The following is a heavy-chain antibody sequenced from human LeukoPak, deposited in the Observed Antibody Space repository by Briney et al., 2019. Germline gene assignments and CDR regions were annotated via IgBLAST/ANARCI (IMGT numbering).Heavy chain of an antibody. V-gene: IGHV1-69*01. J-gene: IGHJ5*02. CDR2: IIPIFGTA. Sequence: GASVKVSCTASGGTFSSYAISWVRQAPGQGLEWMGGIIPIFGTANYAQKFQGRVTITADESTSTAYMELSSLRSEDTAVYYCARDGIRGIAAAGTTWFDPWGQGTLVTVSS. CDR3: ARDGIRGIAAAGTTWFDP. CDR1: GGTFSSYA. D-gene: IGHD6-13*01.